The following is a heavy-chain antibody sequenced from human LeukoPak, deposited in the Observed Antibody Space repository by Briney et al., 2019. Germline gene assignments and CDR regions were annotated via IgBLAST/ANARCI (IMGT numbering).Heavy chain of an antibody. CDR3: ARVPPMITFGGVIVRENGPNWFDP. J-gene: IGHJ5*02. CDR2: ISPNNGDT. Sequence: ASVKVSCKASGYTFSGFHIHWVRQAPGQGLEWMGWISPNNGDTFYTRKFQGRVTMTRDTSINTAYLEMRRLESDDTAVYYCARVPPMITFGGVIVRENGPNWFDPWGQGTLVTVSS. CDR1: GYTFSGFH. D-gene: IGHD3-16*02. V-gene: IGHV1-2*02.